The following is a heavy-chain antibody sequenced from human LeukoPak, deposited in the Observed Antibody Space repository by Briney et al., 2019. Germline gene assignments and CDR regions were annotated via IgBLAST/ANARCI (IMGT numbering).Heavy chain of an antibody. CDR3: ARAPYDYVWGSYRIRFDY. V-gene: IGHV4-31*03. Sequence: SETLSLTCTVSGGSISSGGYYWSWIRQHPGKGLEWIGYIYYSGSTYYNPSLKSRVTISVDTSKSQFSLKLSSVTAADTAVYYCARAPYDYVWGSYRIRFDYWGQGTLVTVSS. CDR1: GGSISSGGYY. CDR2: IYYSGST. D-gene: IGHD3-16*02. J-gene: IGHJ4*02.